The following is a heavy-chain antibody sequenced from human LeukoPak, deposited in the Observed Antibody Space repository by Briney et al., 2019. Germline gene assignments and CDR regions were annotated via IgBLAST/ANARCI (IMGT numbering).Heavy chain of an antibody. CDR2: IYSGGST. J-gene: IGHJ3*02. CDR3: AGRQLVRLADAFDI. CDR1: GFTVSSNY. V-gene: IGHV3-53*01. Sequence: PGGSLRLSCAASGFTVSSNYMSWARQAPGKGLEWVSVIYSGGSTYYAGSVKGRFTISRDNSKNTLYLQMNSLIAEDTAVYYCAGRQLVRLADAFDIWGQGTMVTVSS. D-gene: IGHD6-13*01.